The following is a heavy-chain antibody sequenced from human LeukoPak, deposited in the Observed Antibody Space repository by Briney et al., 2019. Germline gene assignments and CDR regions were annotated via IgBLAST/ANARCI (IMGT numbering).Heavy chain of an antibody. Sequence: SQTLSLTCTVSGGSISSGSYYWSWIRQPAGQGLEYIGRMYTSGSTSYNPSLKSRVTISVDTSKNQFSLKLSSVTAADTAVYYCARDTTVTYTMDVWGRGTTVTVSS. D-gene: IGHD4-17*01. CDR3: ARDTTVTYTMDV. J-gene: IGHJ6*04. CDR1: GGSISSGSYY. V-gene: IGHV4-61*02. CDR2: MYTSGST.